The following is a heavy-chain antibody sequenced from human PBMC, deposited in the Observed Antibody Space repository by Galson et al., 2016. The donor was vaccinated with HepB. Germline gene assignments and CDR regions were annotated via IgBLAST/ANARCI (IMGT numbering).Heavy chain of an antibody. Sequence: SLRLSCAASGLNFSTFTVNWVRPVPGTGLEWVSYISSSRLYRYYADSLRGRFTVSRDNSKNSLFLQMNSLGAEDTAIYYCARWSRGTGSSLDFWGQGTLVTVSS. V-gene: IGHV3-21*06. J-gene: IGHJ4*02. D-gene: IGHD3-10*01. CDR3: ARWSRGTGSSLDF. CDR2: ISSSRLYR. CDR1: GLNFSTFT.